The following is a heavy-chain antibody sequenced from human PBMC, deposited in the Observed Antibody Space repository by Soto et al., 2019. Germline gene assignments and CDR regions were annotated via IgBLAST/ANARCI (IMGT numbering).Heavy chain of an antibody. J-gene: IGHJ4*02. V-gene: IGHV4-59*08. CDR3: ARHGGVVPAAPVDY. Sequence: SETLSLTCTVSGGSISSSYWSWIRQPPGEGLKWIGYVYNSGSTNYNPSLQSRVTISLDTSKNQFSLNLNSVTAADTAMYYCARHGGVVPAAPVDYWGQGILVTVSS. D-gene: IGHD2-2*01. CDR1: GGSISSSY. CDR2: VYNSGST.